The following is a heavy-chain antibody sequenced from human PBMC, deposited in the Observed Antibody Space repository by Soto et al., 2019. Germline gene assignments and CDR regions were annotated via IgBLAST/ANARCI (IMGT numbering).Heavy chain of an antibody. V-gene: IGHV3-11*06. CDR1: GFSFSEYY. CDR3: ARGPASVPSNWLDP. D-gene: IGHD2-2*01. J-gene: IGHJ5*02. CDR2: ISSSSSYT. Sequence: QVQLVESGGGLVKPGGSLRLSCAASGFSFSEYYMSWIRQAPGKGLEWVSYISSSSSYTNYADSVKGRFTISRDNAKNPLYLQMNSLRAEDTAVSYCARGPASVPSNWLDPCGQGTLVTVSS.